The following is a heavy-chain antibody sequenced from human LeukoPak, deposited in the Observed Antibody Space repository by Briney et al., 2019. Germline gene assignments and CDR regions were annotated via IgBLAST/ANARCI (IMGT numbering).Heavy chain of an antibody. CDR2: ISGSGTST. Sequence: PGGSLRLSCAASGFTFSSSAMTWVRQAPGKGLEWVSGISGSGTSTFYADSVKGRFTISRDNSKNTLYLQMTSLRAEDTAVYYCAKSSSSWFGVYWGQGTLVTVSS. D-gene: IGHD3-10*01. CDR1: GFTFSSSA. CDR3: AKSSSSWFGVY. J-gene: IGHJ4*02. V-gene: IGHV3-23*01.